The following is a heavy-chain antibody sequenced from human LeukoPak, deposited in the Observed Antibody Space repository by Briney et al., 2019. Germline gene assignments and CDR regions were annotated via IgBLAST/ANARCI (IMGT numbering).Heavy chain of an antibody. CDR1: GGSISSGGYY. Sequence: PSETLSLTCTVTGGSISSGGYYWSWIRQHPGKGLEWIGYIYYSGSTYYNPSLKSRVTISLDTSKNQFSLKLSSVTAADTAVYYCARHLPTDYYYGMDVWGQGTTVTVSS. D-gene: IGHD4-17*01. V-gene: IGHV4-31*03. CDR2: IYYSGST. J-gene: IGHJ6*02. CDR3: ARHLPTDYYYGMDV.